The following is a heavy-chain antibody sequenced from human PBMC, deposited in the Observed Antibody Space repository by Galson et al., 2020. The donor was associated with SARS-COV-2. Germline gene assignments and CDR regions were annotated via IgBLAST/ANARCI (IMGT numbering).Heavy chain of an antibody. Sequence: GESLKISCSASGFTFDDYTMHWVRQAPGKGLEWVSLISWDGGSTNYADSVKGRVTISRDNSKNSPYLQMNSLRTEDTAFYYCAKDRVRGVIISRDAFDIWGRGTMVTVSS. CDR3: AKDRVRGVIISRDAFDI. V-gene: IGHV3-43*01. J-gene: IGHJ3*02. CDR1: GFTFDDYT. D-gene: IGHD3-10*01. CDR2: ISWDGGST.